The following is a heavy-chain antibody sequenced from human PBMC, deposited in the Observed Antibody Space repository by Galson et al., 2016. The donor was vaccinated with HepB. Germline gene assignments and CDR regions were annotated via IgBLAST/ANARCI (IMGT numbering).Heavy chain of an antibody. CDR2: ISNDGSNT. V-gene: IGHV3-30*18. CDR1: GFRFSYYG. D-gene: IGHD3-10*01. J-gene: IGHJ6*02. CDR3: AKGTYFGSGSYYGMDV. Sequence: SLRLSCAASGFRFSYYGMHWVRQAPGKGLEWVAFISNDGSNTYYAESVKGRFTISRDKSRTTVSLQMNSLRAEDTAVYKCAKGTYFGSGSYYGMDVWGQGTTGTVSS.